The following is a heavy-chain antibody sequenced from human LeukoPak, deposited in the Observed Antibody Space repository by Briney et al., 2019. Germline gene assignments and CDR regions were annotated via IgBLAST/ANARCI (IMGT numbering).Heavy chain of an antibody. CDR1: GGSISSSSYY. V-gene: IGHV4-39*01. Sequence: SETLSLTCTVAGGSISSSSYYWGWIRQPPGKGLEWSGSIFYSGTTYYNPSLKSRVTISVDTSKNQFSLKLSSVTAADTAVYYCARIHSGSYYGGDAFDIWGQGTMVTVSS. D-gene: IGHD1-26*01. J-gene: IGHJ3*02. CDR2: IFYSGTT. CDR3: ARIHSGSYYGGDAFDI.